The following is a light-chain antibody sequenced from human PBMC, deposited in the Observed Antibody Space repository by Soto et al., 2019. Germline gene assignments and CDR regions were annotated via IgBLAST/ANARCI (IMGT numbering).Light chain of an antibody. CDR1: SSNIGRNS. CDR2: GNN. V-gene: IGLV1-44*01. Sequence: QSVVTQPPSASGTPGQRVTISCSGSSSNIGRNSVNWYQQLPGTAPKLLIYGNNHRPSGVPDRFSASKSGTSASLAISGLRSEDEADYYCAAWDDSLNGYVFGAGTKLTVL. J-gene: IGLJ1*01. CDR3: AAWDDSLNGYV.